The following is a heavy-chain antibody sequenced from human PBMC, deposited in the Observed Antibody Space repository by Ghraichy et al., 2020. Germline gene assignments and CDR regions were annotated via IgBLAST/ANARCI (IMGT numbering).Heavy chain of an antibody. Sequence: TLSLTCTVSGGSISSGDYYWSWIRQPPGKGLEWIGYIYYSGSTYYNPSLKSRVTISVDTSKNQFSLKLSSVTAADTAVYYCARTDYGDYGSYYYYMDVWGKGTTVTVSS. CDR2: IYYSGST. CDR3: ARTDYGDYGSYYYYMDV. J-gene: IGHJ6*03. D-gene: IGHD4-17*01. V-gene: IGHV4-30-4*08. CDR1: GGSISSGDYY.